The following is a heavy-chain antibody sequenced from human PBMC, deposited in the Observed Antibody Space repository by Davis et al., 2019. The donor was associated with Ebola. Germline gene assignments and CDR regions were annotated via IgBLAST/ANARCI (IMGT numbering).Heavy chain of an antibody. J-gene: IGHJ4*02. CDR1: GYTFSSYG. CDR3: ARGVGATDY. D-gene: IGHD1-26*01. CDR2: IIPILGIA. V-gene: IGHV1-69*04. Sequence: SVKVSCKTSGYTFSSYGISWVRQAPGQGLEWMGRIIPILGIANYAQKFQGRVTITADKSTSTAYMELSSLRSEDTAVYYCARGVGATDYWGQGTLVTVSS.